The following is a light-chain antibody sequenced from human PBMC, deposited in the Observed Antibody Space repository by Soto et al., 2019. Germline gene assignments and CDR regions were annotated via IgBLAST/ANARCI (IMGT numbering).Light chain of an antibody. V-gene: IGLV2-23*03. Sequence: QSALTQPASVSGSPGQSITISCTGTINDFGNYNLVSWYQHYPGQAPKLMLYEGSKRPSGVSDRFSGSKFGSTASLTISGLQAEEEADYYCCSYAGSSTFVFGGGTKVTVL. J-gene: IGLJ3*02. CDR1: INDFGNYNL. CDR3: CSYAGSSTFV. CDR2: EGS.